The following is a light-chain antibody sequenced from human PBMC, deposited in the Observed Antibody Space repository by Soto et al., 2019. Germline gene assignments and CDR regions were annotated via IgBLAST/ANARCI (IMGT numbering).Light chain of an antibody. Sequence: IQLTQSPSSLSASVGDRVTITCRASQGISSYFAWYQQKPGKAPQLLIYAASTLQSGVPSRFSSSGSGTDFTLTVSSLQPEDFATYYCQQLSNYPLTFGGGTKVEIK. V-gene: IGKV1-9*01. CDR3: QQLSNYPLT. CDR1: QGISSY. CDR2: AAS. J-gene: IGKJ4*01.